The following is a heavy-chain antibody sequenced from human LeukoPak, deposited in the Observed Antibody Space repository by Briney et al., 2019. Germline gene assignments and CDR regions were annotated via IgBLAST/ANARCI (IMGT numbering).Heavy chain of an antibody. D-gene: IGHD6-19*01. J-gene: IGHJ4*02. CDR1: GFTFSSYG. Sequence: GRSLRLSCAASGFTFSSYGMHWVRQAPGKGLEWVAVIWYDGSNKYYADSVKGRFTISRDNSKNTLYLQMNSLRAEDTAVYYCARVMRGGGSGVGYWGQGTLVTVSS. V-gene: IGHV3-33*01. CDR3: ARVMRGGGSGVGY. CDR2: IWYDGSNK.